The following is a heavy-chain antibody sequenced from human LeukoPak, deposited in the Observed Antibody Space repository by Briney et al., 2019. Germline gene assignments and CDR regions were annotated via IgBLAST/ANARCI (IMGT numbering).Heavy chain of an antibody. V-gene: IGHV4-61*02. D-gene: IGHD4-17*01. J-gene: IGHJ4*02. CDR2: IYTSGST. CDR3: ARDSTVTTFDY. Sequence: SQTLSLTCTVSGGSISSGSYYWSWIRQPAGKGLEWIGRIYTSGSTNYNPSLKSRVTISVDTSKNQFSLKLSSVTAADTAVYYCARDSTVTTFDYWGQGTLVTVSS. CDR1: GGSISSGSYY.